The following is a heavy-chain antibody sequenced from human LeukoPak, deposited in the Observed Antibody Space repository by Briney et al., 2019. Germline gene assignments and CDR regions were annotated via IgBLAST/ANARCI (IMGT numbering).Heavy chain of an antibody. Sequence: GGSLRLSCPASGFSFATYAITWVRQTPGKGLEWVSAISENPDRRHYSNSVTGRFIISRDRSKNTVFLQMTSLRAEDTVVYYCAREENTLLLSLDFWGLGTMVTVSS. D-gene: IGHD2/OR15-2a*01. J-gene: IGHJ4*01. CDR1: GFSFATYA. CDR3: AREENTLLLSLDF. V-gene: IGHV3-23*01. CDR2: ISENPDRR.